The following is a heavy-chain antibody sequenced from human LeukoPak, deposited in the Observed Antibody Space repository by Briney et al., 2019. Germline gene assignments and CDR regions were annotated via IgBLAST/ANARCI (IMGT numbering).Heavy chain of an antibody. J-gene: IGHJ4*02. CDR3: ARGRAKYYGSGSYRPPCFDY. Sequence: SETLSLTCAVYGGSFSGYYWSWIRQPPGKGLEWIGEINHSGSTNYNPSLKSRATISVDTSKNQFSLKLSSVTAADTAVYYCARGRAKYYGSGSYRPPCFDYWGQGTLVTVSS. D-gene: IGHD3-10*01. CDR2: INHSGST. V-gene: IGHV4-34*01. CDR1: GGSFSGYY.